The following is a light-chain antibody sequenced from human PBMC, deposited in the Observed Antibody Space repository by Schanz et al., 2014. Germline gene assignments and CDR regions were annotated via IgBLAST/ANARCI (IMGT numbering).Light chain of an antibody. V-gene: IGKV3D-15*01. CDR1: QSVSSN. CDR3: HQYSNWLRT. Sequence: EIVMTQSPATLSVSPGERATLSCRASQSVSSNLAWYQQKPGQAPRLLIYGVSSRATGIPDSFSGSGSGTDFTLTISRLEPEDFAVYFCHQYSNWLRTFGQGTKVEIK. J-gene: IGKJ1*01. CDR2: GVS.